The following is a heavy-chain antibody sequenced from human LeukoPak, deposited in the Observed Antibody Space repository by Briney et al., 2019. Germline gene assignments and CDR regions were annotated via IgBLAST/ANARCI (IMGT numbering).Heavy chain of an antibody. CDR2: IYPGDSDT. CDR1: GYSFTSYR. J-gene: IGHJ4*02. V-gene: IGHV5-51*01. Sequence: GESLKISCKGSGYSFTSYRIGWVRQMPGKGLEGMGIIYPGDSDTRYSPSFQGQVTISADKSISTAYLQWSSLKASDTAMYYCARHGVYGSGSYYGDYWGQGTLVTVSS. CDR3: ARHGVYGSGSYYGDY. D-gene: IGHD3-10*01.